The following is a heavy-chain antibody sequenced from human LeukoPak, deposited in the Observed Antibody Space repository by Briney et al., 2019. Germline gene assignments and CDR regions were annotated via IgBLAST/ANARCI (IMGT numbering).Heavy chain of an antibody. D-gene: IGHD6-13*01. J-gene: IGHJ3*02. CDR2: IYSSGST. CDR1: GGSIRGYY. V-gene: IGHV4-59*01. CDR3: ARVGAAAGTAFDI. Sequence: SETLSLTCNVSGGSIRGYYWSWIRQPPGKGLEWIGYIYSSGSTNYNPSLKSRVTMSVDTSKNQFSLKLSSVTAADTAVYYCARVGAAAGTAFDIWGQGTMVTVSS.